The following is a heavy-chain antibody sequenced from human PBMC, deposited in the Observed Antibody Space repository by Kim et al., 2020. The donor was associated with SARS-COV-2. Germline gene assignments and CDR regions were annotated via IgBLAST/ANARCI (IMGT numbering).Heavy chain of an antibody. CDR1: GFTVSSNY. J-gene: IGHJ4*02. Sequence: GGSLRLSCAASGFTVSSNYMSWVRQAPGKGLEWVSVIYSGGSTYYADSVKGRFTISRDNSKNTLYLQMNSLRAEDTAVYYCARDGGYYGSGSYEEPFDYWGQGTLVTVSS. V-gene: IGHV3-66*01. CDR3: ARDGGYYGSGSYEEPFDY. CDR2: IYSGGST. D-gene: IGHD3-10*01.